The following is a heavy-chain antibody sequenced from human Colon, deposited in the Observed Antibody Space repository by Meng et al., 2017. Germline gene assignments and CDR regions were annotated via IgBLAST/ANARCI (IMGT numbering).Heavy chain of an antibody. D-gene: IGHD2-8*01. CDR3: ARHVHY. CDR1: GFTVSNTY. Sequence: EILLVESGGGLVQPGGSLRLSCAASGFTVSNTYMSWVRQAPGKGLEWVSLIYSGGSTYYADYVKGRFTISRDNSKNTVYLQMDSLRAEDTAVYYCARHVHYWGQGTLVTVSS. J-gene: IGHJ4*02. V-gene: IGHV3-66*02. CDR2: IYSGGST.